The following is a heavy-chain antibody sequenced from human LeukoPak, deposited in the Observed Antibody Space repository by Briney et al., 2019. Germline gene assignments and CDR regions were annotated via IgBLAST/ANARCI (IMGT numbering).Heavy chain of an antibody. CDR3: ASQRGYSYGYYYYYMDV. D-gene: IGHD5-18*01. CDR1: GFTVSSSY. J-gene: IGHJ6*03. V-gene: IGHV3-53*01. Sequence: PGGSLRLSCAASGFTVSSSYMSWVRQAPGRGLKWVSVIYSGGSTYYADSVKGRFTISRDNSKNTLYLQMNSLRAEDTAVYYCASQRGYSYGYYYYYMDVWGKGTTVTVSS. CDR2: IYSGGST.